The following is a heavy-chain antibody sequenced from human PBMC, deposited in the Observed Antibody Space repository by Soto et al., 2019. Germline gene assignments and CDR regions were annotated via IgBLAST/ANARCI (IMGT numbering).Heavy chain of an antibody. V-gene: IGHV4-4*02. D-gene: IGHD2-15*01. CDR3: ARDLVAATNDAFDI. J-gene: IGHJ3*02. CDR1: GGSISTSNW. Sequence: PSETLSLTCAVSGGSISTSNWWSWVRQPPGKGLEWIGEVYRTGSTTYNPSLESRLTISVDKSKNQFSLKLTSVTPADTAVYYCARDLVAATNDAFDIWGQGTMVTVSS. CDR2: VYRTGST.